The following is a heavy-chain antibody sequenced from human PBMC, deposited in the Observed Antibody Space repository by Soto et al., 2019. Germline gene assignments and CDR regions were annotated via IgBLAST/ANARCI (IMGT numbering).Heavy chain of an antibody. Sequence: WASVKVSFQVSVYTLTELSMHWLRHAPGKGLEWMGGFDPEDGETIYSQKFQGRVTMTRDTSISTAYMELTRLRYDDTAIYYCAKARAVRLEVCDSWGQGALVTVSS. CDR3: AKARAVRLEVCDS. V-gene: IGHV1-24*01. CDR1: VYTLTELS. J-gene: IGHJ4*02. D-gene: IGHD6-19*01. CDR2: FDPEDGET.